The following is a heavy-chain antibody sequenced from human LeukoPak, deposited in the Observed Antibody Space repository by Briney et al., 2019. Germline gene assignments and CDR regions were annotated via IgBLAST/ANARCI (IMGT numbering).Heavy chain of an antibody. J-gene: IGHJ3*02. CDR3: ARRLLTGSSRAFDI. D-gene: IGHD1-20*01. V-gene: IGHV5-51*01. CDR1: GYSFTSYW. CDR2: IYPGDSDT. Sequence: GEALQISCKGSGYSFTSYWIGWVRQVPGKGLEWMGIIYPGDSDTRYSPSFQGQVTISADKSISTAYLQWSSLKASDTAMYYCARRLLTGSSRAFDIWGQGTMVTVSS.